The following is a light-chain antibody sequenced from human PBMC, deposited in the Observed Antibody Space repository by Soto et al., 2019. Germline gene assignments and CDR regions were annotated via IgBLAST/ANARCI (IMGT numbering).Light chain of an antibody. CDR2: GAS. V-gene: IGKV3-20*01. Sequence: EIVLTQSPATLSLSPGERATLSCRASQSLSSSYLAWYQQKPGQAPRLLIYGASSRATGVPDRFSGSGSGTDFTLTINGLEPEDFALYYCQQYSASPKWTFGQGTKVDIK. J-gene: IGKJ1*01. CDR3: QQYSASPKWT. CDR1: QSLSSSY.